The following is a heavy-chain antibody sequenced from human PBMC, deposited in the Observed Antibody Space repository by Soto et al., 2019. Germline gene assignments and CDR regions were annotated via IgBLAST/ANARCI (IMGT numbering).Heavy chain of an antibody. V-gene: IGHV3-30*03. CDR3: ARGYGDYALDY. D-gene: IGHD4-17*01. J-gene: IGHJ4*02. CDR1: GFTFSSYG. Sequence: QVQLVESGGGVVQPGRSLRLSCAASGFTFSSYGMHWVRQAPGKGLEWVAVISYDGSNKYYADSVKVRFTISRDNSKNTLYRQMNSLRAEDTAVYYCARGYGDYALDYWGQGTLVTVSS. CDR2: ISYDGSNK.